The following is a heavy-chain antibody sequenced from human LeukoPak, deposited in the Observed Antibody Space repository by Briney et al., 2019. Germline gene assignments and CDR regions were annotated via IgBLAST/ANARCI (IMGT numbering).Heavy chain of an antibody. D-gene: IGHD3-22*01. CDR3: ARVHYYDSSGYYHYAFDI. CDR2: IYYSGST. V-gene: IGHV4-30-4*08. CDR1: GGSISSYY. J-gene: IGHJ3*02. Sequence: KPSETLSLTCTVSGGSISSYYWSWIRQPPGKGLEWIGYIYYSGSTYYNPSLKSRVTISVDTSKNQFSLKLSSVTAADTAVYYCARVHYYDSSGYYHYAFDIWGQGTMVTVSS.